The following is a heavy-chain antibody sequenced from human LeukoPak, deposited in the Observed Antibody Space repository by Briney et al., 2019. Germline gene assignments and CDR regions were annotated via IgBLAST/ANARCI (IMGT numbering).Heavy chain of an antibody. CDR2: ISGSGGST. D-gene: IGHD5-24*01. J-gene: IGHJ4*02. Sequence: GGSLRLSCAASGFTFSSYGMSWVRQAPGKGLEWVSAISGSGGSTYYADSVKGRFTISRDNSKNTLYLQMNSLRAEDTAVYYCAKFTADNYYFDYWGQGTLVTVSS. CDR3: AKFTADNYYFDY. V-gene: IGHV3-23*01. CDR1: GFTFSSYG.